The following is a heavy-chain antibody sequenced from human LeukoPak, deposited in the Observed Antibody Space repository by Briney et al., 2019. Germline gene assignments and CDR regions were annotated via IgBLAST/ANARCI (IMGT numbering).Heavy chain of an antibody. V-gene: IGHV3-48*01. J-gene: IGHJ5*02. CDR3: ARVLHKRNYDSSDYYVS. CDR1: GSTFSSFS. CDR2: ISSSSSTI. Sequence: PGGSLRLSCAASGSTFSSFSMNWVRQAPGKGLEWVSYISSSSSTIYYADSVKGRFTISRDNAKNSLYLQLNSLRAEDTAVYYCARVLHKRNYDSSDYYVSWGQGTLVTVSS. D-gene: IGHD3-22*01.